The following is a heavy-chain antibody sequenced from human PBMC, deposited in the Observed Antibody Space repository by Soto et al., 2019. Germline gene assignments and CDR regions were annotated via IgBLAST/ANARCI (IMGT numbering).Heavy chain of an antibody. V-gene: IGHV4-31*03. CDR2: IYYSEST. Sequence: QVQLQESGPGLVKPSQTLSLTCTVSGGSISSGGYYWSWIRQHPGKGLEWIGYIYYSESTYYNPSLKSRGTISVDTSKNQFSLKLSSVTAADTAVYYCARDELYYDILTGYYSRDGGMDVWGQGTTVTVSS. J-gene: IGHJ6*02. D-gene: IGHD3-9*01. CDR3: ARDELYYDILTGYYSRDGGMDV. CDR1: GGSISSGGYY.